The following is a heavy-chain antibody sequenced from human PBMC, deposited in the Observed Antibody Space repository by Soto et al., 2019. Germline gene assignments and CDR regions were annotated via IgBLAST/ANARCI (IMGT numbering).Heavy chain of an antibody. J-gene: IGHJ4*02. V-gene: IGHV1-3*01. CDR1: GYTFTTYS. D-gene: IGHD3-10*01. CDR2: INAGNGNP. CDR3: ARVLLGSGTYYNTFDF. Sequence: ASVKVSCKASGYTFTTYSIHWVRQAPVQTLEWMGWINAGNGNPKYSQKFQGRVTITRDTSASTAYMELSSLSSEDTAVYFCARVLLGSGTYYNTFDFWGQGTLVTVSS.